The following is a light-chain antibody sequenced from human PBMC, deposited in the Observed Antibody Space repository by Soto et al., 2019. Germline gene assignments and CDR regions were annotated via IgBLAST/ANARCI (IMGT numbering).Light chain of an antibody. CDR1: QSVGTY. J-gene: IGKJ4*02. CDR3: QHRSNWPSWT. Sequence: ENVLTQSPGTLSLSPGERATLSCKASQSVGTYLAWYQQKPGQAPRLLIFDASKRATGIPARFSGSGSGTDFTLTISSLETEDLAAYYCQHRSNWPSWTFGGGTKVEIX. V-gene: IGKV3-11*01. CDR2: DAS.